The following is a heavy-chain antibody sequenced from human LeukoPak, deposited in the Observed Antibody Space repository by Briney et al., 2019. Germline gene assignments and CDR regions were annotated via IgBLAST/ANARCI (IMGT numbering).Heavy chain of an antibody. Sequence: GGSLRLSCAASGFTFGSCWMNWVRQTPGKGLEWVANINQDGSQKFYVDSVKGRFTISRDNANNSLYLQMNSLRAEDTAVYYCARGTPFGAYWGQGTLVTVSS. CDR1: GFTFGSCW. D-gene: IGHD3-3*01. J-gene: IGHJ4*02. CDR2: INQDGSQK. V-gene: IGHV3-7*03. CDR3: ARGTPFGAY.